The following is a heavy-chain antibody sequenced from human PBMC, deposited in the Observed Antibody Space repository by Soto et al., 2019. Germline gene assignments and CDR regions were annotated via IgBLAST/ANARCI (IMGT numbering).Heavy chain of an antibody. CDR1: GGSISSYY. V-gene: IGHV4-59*01. CDR2: IYYSGST. Sequence: SETLSLTCTVSGGSISSYYWSWIRQPPGKGLEWIGYIYYSGSTNYNPSLKSRVTKSVDTSKNQFSLKLSSVTAADTAVYYCAGVVGYSSGWYVSRYAFDIWGQGTMVTVSS. J-gene: IGHJ3*02. D-gene: IGHD6-19*01. CDR3: AGVVGYSSGWYVSRYAFDI.